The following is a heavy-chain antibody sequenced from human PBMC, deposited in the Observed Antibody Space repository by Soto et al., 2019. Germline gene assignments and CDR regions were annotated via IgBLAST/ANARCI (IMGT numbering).Heavy chain of an antibody. CDR1: GGSINNHY. CDR3: ARSNWYSEY. J-gene: IGHJ4*02. D-gene: IGHD7-27*01. V-gene: IGHV4-59*11. CDR2: IYYTGST. Sequence: QVQLQESGPGLVKPSETLSLTCTVSGGSINNHYWSWIRQPPGKGLEWIGYIYYTGSTNYNPSLKSRVTISVDTSKNRFSLNLTSLTAADTAIYYCARSNWYSEYWGQGTLVTVSS.